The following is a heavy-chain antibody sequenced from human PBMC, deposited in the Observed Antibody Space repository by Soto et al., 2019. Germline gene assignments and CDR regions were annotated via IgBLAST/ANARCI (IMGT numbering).Heavy chain of an antibody. CDR3: ARGNDEYYYGSSSYSRCDAFDI. D-gene: IGHD3-22*01. CDR2: IYHSGST. CDR1: GGSISSGGYS. J-gene: IGHJ3*02. Sequence: PSETLSLTCTVSGGSISSGGYSFICIRQQPWNGLELIGYIYHSGSTYYNPSLKSRVTISVDRSKNQFSLKLSSVTAADTAVYYCARGNDEYYYGSSSYSRCDAFDIWGQGTMVTVSS. V-gene: IGHV4-30-2*01.